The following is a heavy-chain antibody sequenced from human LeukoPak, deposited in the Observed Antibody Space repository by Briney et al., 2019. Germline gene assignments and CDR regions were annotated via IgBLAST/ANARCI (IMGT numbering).Heavy chain of an antibody. J-gene: IGHJ6*03. CDR2: IKQDGSEK. CDR1: GFTFSSYW. Sequence: GGSLRLSCAASGFTFSSYWMSWVRQAPGKGLEWVANIKQDGSEKYYVDSVKGRFTISRDNAKNSLYLQMNSLRAEDTAVYYCARRDCSSTSCYTRHYYMDVWGKGITVTVSS. V-gene: IGHV3-7*01. CDR3: ARRDCSSTSCYTRHYYMDV. D-gene: IGHD2-2*02.